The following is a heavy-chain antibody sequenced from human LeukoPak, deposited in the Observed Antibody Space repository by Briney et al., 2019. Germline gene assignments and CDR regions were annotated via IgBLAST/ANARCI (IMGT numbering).Heavy chain of an antibody. Sequence: SQTLSLTCTVSGGSISSGSYYWSWIRQPAGKGLEWIGRIYTSGSTNYNPSLKSRVTISVDTSKNQFSLKLSSVTAADTAVYYCARDSGYGTGYWGQGTLVTVSS. D-gene: IGHD1-1*01. CDR3: ARDSGYGTGY. CDR1: GGSISSGSYY. V-gene: IGHV4-61*02. J-gene: IGHJ4*02. CDR2: IYTSGST.